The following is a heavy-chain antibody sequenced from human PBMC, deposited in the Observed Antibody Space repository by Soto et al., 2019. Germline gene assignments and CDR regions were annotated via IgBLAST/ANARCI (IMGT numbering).Heavy chain of an antibody. CDR1: GYGFANYW. CDR2: IYPGDSDT. V-gene: IGHV5-51*01. J-gene: IGHJ4*02. Sequence: PGESLKISCKGSGYGFANYWIGWVRQMPGKGLEWMGIIYPGDSDTRYSPSFEGHVTISADKSISTAYLQWSSLKASDTATYFFARTPRHGWFKHFDYWGQGTLVTVS. D-gene: IGHD6-19*01. CDR3: ARTPRHGWFKHFDY.